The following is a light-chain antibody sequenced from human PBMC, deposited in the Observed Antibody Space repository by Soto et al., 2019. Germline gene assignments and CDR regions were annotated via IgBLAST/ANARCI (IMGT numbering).Light chain of an antibody. CDR1: QTISSW. CDR3: QHYNSYSEA. J-gene: IGKJ1*01. Sequence: DIQMTQSPSTLSGSVGDRVTITCRASQTISSWLAWYQQKPGKAPKLLIYKASTLKSGVPSRFSGSGSGTEFTLTISSLQPDDVATDYCQHYNSYSEAFGQGTKVDLK. V-gene: IGKV1-5*03. CDR2: KAS.